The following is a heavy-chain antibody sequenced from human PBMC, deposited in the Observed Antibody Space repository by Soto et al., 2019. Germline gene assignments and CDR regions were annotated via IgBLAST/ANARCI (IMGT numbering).Heavy chain of an antibody. Sequence: GASVKVSCKASGGTFSSYAISWVRQAPGQGLEWMGGIIPIFGTANYAQKFQGRVTITADESTSTAYMELSSLRSEDTAVYYCARVRRGGYYDSSGLPQYQRDYWGQGTLVTVSS. J-gene: IGHJ4*02. CDR3: ARVRRGGYYDSSGLPQYQRDY. V-gene: IGHV1-69*13. CDR1: GGTFSSYA. D-gene: IGHD3-22*01. CDR2: IIPIFGTA.